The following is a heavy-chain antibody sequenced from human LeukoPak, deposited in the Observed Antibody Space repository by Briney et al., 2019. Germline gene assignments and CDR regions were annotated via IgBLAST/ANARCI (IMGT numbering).Heavy chain of an antibody. V-gene: IGHV1-69*13. CDR3: ARDREGIFGVVPSYYYGMDV. Sequence: ASVKVSCKASGYTFTSYYMHWVRQAPGQGLEWMGGIIPIFGTANYALKFQGRVTITADESTSTAYMELSSLRSEDTAVYYCARDREGIFGVVPSYYYGMDVWGQGTTVTVSS. J-gene: IGHJ6*02. CDR1: GYTFTSYY. CDR2: IIPIFGTA. D-gene: IGHD3-3*01.